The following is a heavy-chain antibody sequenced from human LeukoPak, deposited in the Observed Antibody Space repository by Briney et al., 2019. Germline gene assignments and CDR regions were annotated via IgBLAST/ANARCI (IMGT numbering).Heavy chain of an antibody. CDR2: IYYSGST. V-gene: IGHV4-39*07. D-gene: IGHD6-13*01. Sequence: SETLSLTCTVSGDSITSSSDFWGWIRQPPGKGLEWLGRIYYSGSTYYNPSLKSRVTISVDTSKNQFSLKLSSVTAADTAVYYCARVAAAAKYNWFDPWGQGTLVTVSS. CDR3: ARVAAAAKYNWFDP. J-gene: IGHJ5*02. CDR1: GDSITSSSDF.